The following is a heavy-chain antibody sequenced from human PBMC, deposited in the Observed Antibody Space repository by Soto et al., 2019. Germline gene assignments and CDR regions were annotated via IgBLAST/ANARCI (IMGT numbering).Heavy chain of an antibody. CDR3: ARYHTAMVTVDY. CDR2: ISYDGSNK. D-gene: IGHD5-18*01. CDR1: GFTFSSYA. J-gene: IGHJ4*02. V-gene: IGHV3-30-3*01. Sequence: QVQLVESGGGVVQPGRSLRLSCAASGFTFSSYAMHWVRQAPGKGLEWVAVISYDGSNKYYADSVKGRFTISRDNSKNTLYLQMNSLRAEDTAVYYCARYHTAMVTVDYWGQGTLVTVSS.